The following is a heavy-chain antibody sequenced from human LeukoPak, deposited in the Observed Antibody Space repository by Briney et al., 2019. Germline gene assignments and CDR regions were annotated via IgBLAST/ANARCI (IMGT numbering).Heavy chain of an antibody. Sequence: ASVKVSCKASGYTFNTYYMHWVRQAPGQGLEWMGIINPSGGSTNYAQKFQGRVIMTRDTSTSTVYMELRSLRSEDTAVYYCATERCPNGVCYNYYGLDVWGQGTTVTVFS. V-gene: IGHV1-46*02. CDR3: ATERCPNGVCYNYYGLDV. J-gene: IGHJ6*02. CDR1: GYTFNTYY. D-gene: IGHD2-8*01. CDR2: INPSGGST.